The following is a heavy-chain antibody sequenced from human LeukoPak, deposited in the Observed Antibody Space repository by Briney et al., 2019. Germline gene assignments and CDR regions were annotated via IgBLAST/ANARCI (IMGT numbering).Heavy chain of an antibody. V-gene: IGHV5-10-1*01. Sequence: GESLKISCKGSGYSFTSYWISWVRQMPGKGLEWMGRIDPSDSYTNYSPSFQGHVTISADKSINTAYLQWSSLQASDTAMYYCARLYGGGVVTAGWFDPWGQGTLVTVSS. CDR3: ARLYGGGVVTAGWFDP. CDR2: IDPSDSYT. CDR1: GYSFTSYW. J-gene: IGHJ5*02. D-gene: IGHD2-21*02.